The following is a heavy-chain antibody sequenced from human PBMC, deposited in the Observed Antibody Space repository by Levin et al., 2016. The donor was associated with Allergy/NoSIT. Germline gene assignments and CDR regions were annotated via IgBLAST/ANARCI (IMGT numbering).Heavy chain of an antibody. Sequence: VRQAPGKGLEWVAVISYDGSNKYYADSVKGRFTISRDNSKNTLYLQMNSLRAEDTAVYYCARETYYDFWSGYSNIPHFDYWGQGTLVTVSS. J-gene: IGHJ4*02. V-gene: IGHV3-30-3*01. CDR2: ISYDGSNK. D-gene: IGHD3-3*01. CDR3: ARETYYDFWSGYSNIPHFDY.